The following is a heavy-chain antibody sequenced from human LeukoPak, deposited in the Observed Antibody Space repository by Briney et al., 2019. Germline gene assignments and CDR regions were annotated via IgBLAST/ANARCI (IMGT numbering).Heavy chain of an antibody. CDR1: GYNFGGYY. V-gene: IGHV1-2*02. J-gene: IGHJ4*02. CDR3: ARGDMYFQDSSYRSLDH. D-gene: IGHD2-15*01. CDR2: ISPKGDET. Sequence: ASVKVSCKSSGYNFGGYYIHWVRQVPGLGLECMGWISPKGDETKYAQKSQGRLTVTRDTSISTTYMDLSGLRSDDTAVYYCARGDMYFQDSSYRSLDHWGQGTLVTVSS.